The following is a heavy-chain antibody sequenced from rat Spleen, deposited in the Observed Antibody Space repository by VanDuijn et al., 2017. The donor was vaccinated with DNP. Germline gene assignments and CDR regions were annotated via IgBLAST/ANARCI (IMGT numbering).Heavy chain of an antibody. D-gene: IGHD1-10*01. CDR1: GYSITSSYR. CDR3: ARSGITTYYFDY. CDR2: INSAGST. J-gene: IGHJ2*01. Sequence: EVQLQESGPGLVKPSQSLSLTCSVTGYSITSSYRWNWIRKFPGNKLEWMGYINSAGSTNYNPSLKSRISITRDTSKNQFFLQVNSVTTEDTATYYCARSGITTYYFDYWGQGVMVTVSS. V-gene: IGHV3-3*01.